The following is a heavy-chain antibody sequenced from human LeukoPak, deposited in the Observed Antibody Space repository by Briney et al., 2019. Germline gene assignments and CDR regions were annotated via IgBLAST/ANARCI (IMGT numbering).Heavy chain of an antibody. J-gene: IGHJ4*02. D-gene: IGHD3-9*01. CDR3: ARGPVRLARPYDF. V-gene: IGHV4-34*01. CDR1: GGSLSGAY. CDR2: INHTGST. Sequence: SETLSLTCTVQGGSLSGAYWTWIRQPPGKGLEWIGEINHTGSTNYNPSFKSRVTMSADTPKNQFSLNLTPVTAADTALYYCARGPVRLARPYDFWGQGTLVTVSS.